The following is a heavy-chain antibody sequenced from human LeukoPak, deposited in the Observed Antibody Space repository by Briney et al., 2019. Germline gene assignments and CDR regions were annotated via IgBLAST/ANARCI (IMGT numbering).Heavy chain of an antibody. CDR3: ARLNTDYNFWSDYYTPYYRMDV. V-gene: IGHV4-59*08. J-gene: IGHJ6*02. CDR1: GGSMATYY. D-gene: IGHD3-3*01. Sequence: PSETLSLTRTVSGGSMATYYWSWIRQPPGKGLECIGYIYDNGSTNYNPSLKSRVTMSIDTSKNQFSLTLTSVTAADTAVYYCARLNTDYNFWSDYYTPYYRMDVWGQGTTVTVSS. CDR2: IYDNGST.